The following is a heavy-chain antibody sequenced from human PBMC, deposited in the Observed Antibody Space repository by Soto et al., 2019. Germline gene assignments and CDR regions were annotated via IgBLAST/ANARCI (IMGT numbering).Heavy chain of an antibody. D-gene: IGHD6-13*01. J-gene: IGHJ4*02. CDR2: IYYSGST. CDR3: ARAPAPLYSSSWYYLDY. Sequence: PSETLSLTCTVSGDSISSYYWSWIRQPPGKGLEWIGYIYYSGSTNYNPSLKSRVTISVDTSKNQFSLKLSSVTAADTAVYYCARAPAPLYSSSWYYLDYWGQGTLVTVSS. CDR1: GDSISSYY. V-gene: IGHV4-59*01.